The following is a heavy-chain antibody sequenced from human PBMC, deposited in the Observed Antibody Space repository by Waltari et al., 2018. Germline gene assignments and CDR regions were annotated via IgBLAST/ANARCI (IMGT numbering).Heavy chain of an antibody. J-gene: IGHJ4*02. Sequence: EVQLVESGGGLVQPGGSLILSCEGSGFSFSSSAIHWVRQASGKGLEWVGGIRSQSAGSGTAYAESVKGRFTISRDDSQNTAYLQMYSLKTEDTAVYYCTPAKWYLGDLDYWGLGTLVSVSS. CDR3: TPAKWYLGDLDY. CDR2: IRSQSAGSGT. V-gene: IGHV3-73*01. D-gene: IGHD1-26*01. CDR1: GFSFSSSA.